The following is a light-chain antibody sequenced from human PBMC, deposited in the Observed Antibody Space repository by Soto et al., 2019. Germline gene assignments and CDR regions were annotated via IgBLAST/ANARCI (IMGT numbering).Light chain of an antibody. V-gene: IGKV1-9*01. Sequence: IQLSQSPPFLSASIGDRVTITCRASQGINNYLAWYQQRPGKAPKLLIYAASTLQSGVPSRFSGSGSGTEFSLTINSLQPEDSATYFCQQLKSYPLTFGGGTKMEI. CDR2: AAS. CDR3: QQLKSYPLT. CDR1: QGINNY. J-gene: IGKJ4*01.